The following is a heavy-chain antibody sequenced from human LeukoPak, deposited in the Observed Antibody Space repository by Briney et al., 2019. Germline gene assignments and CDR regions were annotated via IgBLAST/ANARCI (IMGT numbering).Heavy chain of an antibody. Sequence: PGGSLRLSCAASGFTFSSYGMSWVRQAPGKGLEWVSAISGGGGSTYYADSVKGRFTISRDNSKNTLCLQMNSLRAEDTAVYYCAKGSITMVRGVLDYWGQGTLVTVSS. CDR2: ISGGGGST. V-gene: IGHV3-23*01. D-gene: IGHD3-10*01. CDR1: GFTFSSYG. CDR3: AKGSITMVRGVLDY. J-gene: IGHJ4*02.